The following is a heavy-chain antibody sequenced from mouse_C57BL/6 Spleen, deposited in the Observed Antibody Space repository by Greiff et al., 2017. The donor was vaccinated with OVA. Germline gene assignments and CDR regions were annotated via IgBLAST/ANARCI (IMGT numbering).Heavy chain of an antibody. CDR3: ARDRWFAY. CDR1: GYAFSSYW. V-gene: IGHV1-80*01. J-gene: IGHJ3*01. D-gene: IGHD3-3*01. CDR2: IYPGDGDT. Sequence: QVQLKQSGAELVKPGASVKISCKASGYAFSSYWMNWVKQRPGKGLEWIGQIYPGDGDTNYNGKFKGKATLTADKSSSAAYMQLSSLTSEDSAVYFCARDRWFAYWGQGTLVTVSA.